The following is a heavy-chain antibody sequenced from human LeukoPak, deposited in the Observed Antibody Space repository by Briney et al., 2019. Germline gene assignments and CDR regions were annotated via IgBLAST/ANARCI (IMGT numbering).Heavy chain of an antibody. J-gene: IGHJ3*01. Sequence: GGSLRLSCAASGLTVSTNDMGWVRQAPGQGLEWVSFLLNGVTYYADSVKGRFTISRDNSKNTSYLQMNSLRVEDTAMYYCTKSGPPDPYWGQGTMVTVSS. D-gene: IGHD1-14*01. V-gene: IGHV3-53*01. CDR3: TKSGPPDPY. CDR1: GLTVSTND. CDR2: LLNGVT.